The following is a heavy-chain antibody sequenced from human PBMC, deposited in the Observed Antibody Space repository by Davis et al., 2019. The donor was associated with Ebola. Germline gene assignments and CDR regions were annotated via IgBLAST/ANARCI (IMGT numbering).Heavy chain of an antibody. CDR2: IYHSGST. CDR1: GCSISSSNW. J-gene: IGHJ3*02. Sequence: PGGSLRLSCAVSGCSISSSNWWSWVRQPPGTGLEWIGEIYHSGSTNYNPSLKSRVTISVDTSKNQFSLKLSSVTAADTAVYYCARGLYYYDSSGYSYAFDIWGQGTMVTVSS. V-gene: IGHV4-4*02. D-gene: IGHD3-22*01. CDR3: ARGLYYYDSSGYSYAFDI.